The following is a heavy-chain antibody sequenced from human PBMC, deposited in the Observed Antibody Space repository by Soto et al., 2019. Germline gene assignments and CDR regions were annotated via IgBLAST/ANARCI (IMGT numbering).Heavy chain of an antibody. CDR1: GGSISSSNW. V-gene: IGHV4-4*02. J-gene: IGHJ5*02. CDR3: ARDHMGGAARRGPDWFDP. Sequence: PSETLSLTCAVSGGSISSSNWWSWVRQPPGKGLEWIGEIYHSGSTNYNPSLKSRVTISVDKSKNQFSLKLSSVTAADTAVYYCARDHMGGAARRGPDWFDPWGQGTLVTVSS. CDR2: IYHSGST. D-gene: IGHD6-6*01.